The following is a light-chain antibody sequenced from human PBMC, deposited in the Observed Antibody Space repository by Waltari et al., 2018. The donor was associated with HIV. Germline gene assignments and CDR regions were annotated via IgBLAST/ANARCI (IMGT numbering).Light chain of an antibody. V-gene: IGLV1-47*01. J-gene: IGLJ3*02. Sequence: QSVLTQPPSASGTPGQRVTISCSGSSSNIGRNSVYWYQQLPGTAPKLLISRNNRRPSVVPDRCSGSMAGTSASLAISGLRSEDEAHYYCAAWDDSLSGRVFGEGTKLTVL. CDR2: RNN. CDR1: SSNIGRNS. CDR3: AAWDDSLSGRV.